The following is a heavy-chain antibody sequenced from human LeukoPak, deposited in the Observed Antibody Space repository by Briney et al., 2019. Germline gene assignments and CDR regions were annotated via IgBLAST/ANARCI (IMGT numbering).Heavy chain of an antibody. J-gene: IGHJ4*02. Sequence: GGSLRLSCAASGFTFSSSWMYWVRQAPGKGLVWVSRINSDGSSTSYADSVKGRFTISRDNAKNTLYLQMNSPRAEDTAVYYCLRGLSGYTSSLDYWGQGTLVTVSS. V-gene: IGHV3-74*01. CDR2: INSDGSST. D-gene: IGHD6-6*01. CDR1: GFTFSSSW. CDR3: LRGLSGYTSSLDY.